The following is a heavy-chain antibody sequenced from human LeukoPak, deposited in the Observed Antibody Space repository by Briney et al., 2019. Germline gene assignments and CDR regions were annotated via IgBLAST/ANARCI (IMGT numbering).Heavy chain of an antibody. CDR3: TTGNDSYGYFFDY. J-gene: IGHJ4*02. D-gene: IGHD5-18*01. V-gene: IGHV3-15*01. CDR2: IKSETDGGTT. CDR1: GFTFSNAW. Sequence: GGSLRLSCAASGFTFSNAWMSWVRQAPGKGLEWVGRIKSETDGGTTDYAAPVKGRFTISRDDSKNTLYLQMNSLKTEDTAVYYCTTGNDSYGYFFDYWGQGTLVTVSS.